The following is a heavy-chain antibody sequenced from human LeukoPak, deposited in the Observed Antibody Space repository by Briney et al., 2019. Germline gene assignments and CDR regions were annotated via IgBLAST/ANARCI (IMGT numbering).Heavy chain of an antibody. J-gene: IGHJ3*02. V-gene: IGHV3-30*04. CDR2: ISYDGSNK. D-gene: IGHD3-22*01. CDR3: ARPYYHDSSGPFDI. Sequence: PGGSLRLSCAASGFTFSSYAMHWVRQAPGKGLEWVAVISYDGSNKYYADSVKGRFTISRDNSKNTLYLQMNSLRAEDTAVYYCARPYYHDSSGPFDIWGQGTMVTVSS. CDR1: GFTFSSYA.